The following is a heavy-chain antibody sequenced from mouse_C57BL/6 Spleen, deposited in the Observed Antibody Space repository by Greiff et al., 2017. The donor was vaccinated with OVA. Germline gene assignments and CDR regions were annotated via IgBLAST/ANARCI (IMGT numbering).Heavy chain of an antibody. J-gene: IGHJ2*01. Sequence: QVQLKQSGAELARPGASVKLSCKASGYTFTSYGISWVKQRTGQGLEWIGEIYPRSGNTYYNEKFKGKATLTADKSSSTAYMELRSLTSEDSAVYFCARELDGSPYYFDYGGQGTTLTVSS. CDR2: IYPRSGNT. D-gene: IGHD1-1*02. V-gene: IGHV1-81*01. CDR3: ARELDGSPYYFDY. CDR1: GYTFTSYG.